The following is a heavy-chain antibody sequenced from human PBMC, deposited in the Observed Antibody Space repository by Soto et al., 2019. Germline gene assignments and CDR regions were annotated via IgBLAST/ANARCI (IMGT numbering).Heavy chain of an antibody. CDR3: AREFSTYYYDSSGSLGAFDI. CDR2: IYHSGST. V-gene: IGHV4-4*02. J-gene: IGHJ3*02. CDR1: GGSISSSNW. Sequence: QVQLQESGPGLVKPSGTLSLTCAVSGGSISSSNWWSWVRQPPGKGLEWIGEIYHSGSTNYNPSLKSRVTISVDKSKNQFSRKLSSVTAADTAVYYCAREFSTYYYDSSGSLGAFDIWGQGTMVTVSS. D-gene: IGHD3-22*01.